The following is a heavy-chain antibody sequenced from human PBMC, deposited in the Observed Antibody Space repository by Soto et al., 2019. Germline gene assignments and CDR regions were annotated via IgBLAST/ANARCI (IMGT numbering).Heavy chain of an antibody. D-gene: IGHD5-18*01. CDR3: ALGGYNYGRPFDF. CDR1: GGSISNFH. Sequence: SETLSLSCNVSGGSISNFHLSWIRQPPGKGLEWIGYIYYSGNYYNSSLTSRVSMSLDKSKNQFSLHLKSVTAADTALYFCALGGYNYGRPFDFWGQGTRVTVSS. J-gene: IGHJ4*02. CDR2: IYYSGN. V-gene: IGHV4-59*01.